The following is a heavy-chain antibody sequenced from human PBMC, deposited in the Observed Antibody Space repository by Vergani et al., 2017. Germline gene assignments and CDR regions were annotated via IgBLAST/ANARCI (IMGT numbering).Heavy chain of an antibody. CDR1: GFTFSSYS. V-gene: IGHV3-48*01. CDR2: ISSSSSTI. J-gene: IGHJ5*02. Sequence: EVQLVESGGGLVQPGGSLRLSCAASGFTFSSYSMNWVRQAPGKGLEWVSYISSSSSTIYYADSVKGRFTISRDNAKNSLYLQMNSLRAEDTAVYYCARGVVGAKNDSWFDPWGQGTLVTVSS. CDR3: ARGVVGAKNDSWFDP. D-gene: IGHD1-26*01.